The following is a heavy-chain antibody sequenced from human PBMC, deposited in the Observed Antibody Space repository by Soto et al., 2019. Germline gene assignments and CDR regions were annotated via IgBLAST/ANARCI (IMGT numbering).Heavy chain of an antibody. CDR2: ISYDGSNK. J-gene: IGHJ4*02. Sequence: QVQLVESGGGVVQPGRSLRLSCAASGFTFSSYGMHWVRQAPGKGLEWVAVISYDGSNKYYADSVKGRFTISRDNSKNTMYLQMNSLRAEDTAVYYCARDLDSSGFLDYWGLGTLVTVSS. CDR1: GFTFSSYG. CDR3: ARDLDSSGFLDY. V-gene: IGHV3-30*03. D-gene: IGHD3-22*01.